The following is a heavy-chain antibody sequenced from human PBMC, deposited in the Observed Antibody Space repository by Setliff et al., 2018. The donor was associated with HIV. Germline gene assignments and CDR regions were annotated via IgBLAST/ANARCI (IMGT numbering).Heavy chain of an antibody. Sequence: SETLSLTCDVYGGSFSGFYWTWIRQPPGKGLEWIGEINHSGNTNYNPSLNSRVLISLDTSKNQFSLKMLSVTAADTAVYYCARGLGHYGSGSSLPLGYWGQGTLVTVSS. CDR1: GGSFSGFY. V-gene: IGHV4-34*01. CDR3: ARGLGHYGSGSSLPLGY. CDR2: INHSGNT. J-gene: IGHJ4*02. D-gene: IGHD3-10*01.